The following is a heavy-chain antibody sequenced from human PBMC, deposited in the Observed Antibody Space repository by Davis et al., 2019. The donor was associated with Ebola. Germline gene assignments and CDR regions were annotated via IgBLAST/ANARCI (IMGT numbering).Heavy chain of an antibody. CDR2: ISSSSSYI. CDR1: GFTFSSYS. J-gene: IGHJ4*02. CDR3: TVVPAAHVDY. V-gene: IGHV3-21*04. Sequence: GESLKISCAASGFTFSSYSMNWVRQAPGKGLEWVSSISSSSSYIYYADSVKGRFTISRDNAKNSLYLQMNSLKTEDTAVYYCTVVPAAHVDYWGQGTLVTVSS. D-gene: IGHD2-2*01.